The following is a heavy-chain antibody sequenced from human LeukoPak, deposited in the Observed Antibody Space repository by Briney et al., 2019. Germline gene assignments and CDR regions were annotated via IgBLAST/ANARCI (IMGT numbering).Heavy chain of an antibody. V-gene: IGHV3-66*01. CDR3: ARDRLHYDSLTGYPAD. CDR1: GVTHSRHH. D-gene: IGHD3-9*01. CDR2: IYSGGST. J-gene: IGHJ4*02. Sequence: GGSLRLPRAASGVTHSRHHVHDPRDAPGKGLECGSDIYSGGSTHQADSGKGRFTISRDNSKNTLYLHMNRLRAEDTAVYYCARDRLHYDSLTGYPADWGQGTLVTVSS.